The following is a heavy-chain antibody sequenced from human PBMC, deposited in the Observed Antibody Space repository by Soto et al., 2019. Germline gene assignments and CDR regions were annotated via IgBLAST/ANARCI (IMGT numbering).Heavy chain of an antibody. CDR2: ISGSGGST. CDR3: AKDPLGIMTTVTYY. D-gene: IGHD4-17*01. V-gene: IGHV3-23*01. Sequence: EVQLLESGGGLVQPGGSLRLSCAASGFTFSSYAMSWVRQAPGKGLEWVSAISGSGGSTYYADSGKGRFTISRDNSKITLDLQVTSLRAEDTAVYYCAKDPLGIMTTVTYYWGQGTLVTVSS. CDR1: GFTFSSYA. J-gene: IGHJ4*02.